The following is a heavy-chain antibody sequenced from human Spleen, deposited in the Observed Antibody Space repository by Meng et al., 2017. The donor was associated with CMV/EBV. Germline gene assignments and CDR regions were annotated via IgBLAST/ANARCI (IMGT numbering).Heavy chain of an antibody. J-gene: IGHJ4*02. CDR1: GFTFDDYT. D-gene: IGHD6-19*01. V-gene: IGHV3-43*01. CDR3: AKGSHSSGWYFDY. CDR2: ISWDGGST. Sequence: AASGFTFDDYTMHWVRQAPGKGLEWVSLISWDGGSTYYADSVKGRFTISRDNSKNSLYLQMNSLRTEDTALYYCAKGSHSSGWYFDYWGQGTLVTVSS.